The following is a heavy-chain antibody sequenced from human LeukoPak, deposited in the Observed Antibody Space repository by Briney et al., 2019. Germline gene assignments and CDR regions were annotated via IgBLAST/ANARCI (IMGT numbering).Heavy chain of an antibody. CDR2: ISGIVGRT. D-gene: IGHD5-18*01. CDR3: AKDPGGYSYGPQLDY. J-gene: IGHJ4*02. CDR1: GFTFSSYA. V-gene: IGHV3-23*01. Sequence: GGSLRLSCAASGFTFSSYAMSWVRQAPGKGLGWVSAISGIVGRTYYADSVKGRFTISRDNSKNTLYLQMNSLRAEDTAVYYCAKDPGGYSYGPQLDYWGQGTLVTVSS.